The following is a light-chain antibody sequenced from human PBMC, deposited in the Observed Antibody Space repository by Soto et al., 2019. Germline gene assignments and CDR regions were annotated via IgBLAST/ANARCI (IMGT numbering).Light chain of an antibody. J-gene: IGKJ1*01. CDR1: QDIAIY. CDR3: QQYNSYPWT. V-gene: IGKV1-9*01. CDR2: KAS. Sequence: IQLTHSPSSLSSSLVYRLTFTCRASQDIAIYLAWYQQKPGKAPKLLIYKASTLKSGVPSRFSGSGSGTEFTLAISSLQPDDFATYYCQQYNSYPWTFGQGTKVDIK.